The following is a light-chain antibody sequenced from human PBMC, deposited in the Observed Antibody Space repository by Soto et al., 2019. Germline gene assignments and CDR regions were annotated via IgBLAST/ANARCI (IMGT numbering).Light chain of an antibody. CDR1: QSVSSNY. CDR2: GAS. V-gene: IGKV3-20*01. Sequence: EIVLTQSPGTLSLSPGERATLSCRASQSVSSNYLAWYQQKPGQAPRLLIYGASSSATGIPDRFSGSGSGTDFTLTISRLEPEDFAVYYCQQYGSPLDTFGQGTKLQIK. J-gene: IGKJ2*01. CDR3: QQYGSPLDT.